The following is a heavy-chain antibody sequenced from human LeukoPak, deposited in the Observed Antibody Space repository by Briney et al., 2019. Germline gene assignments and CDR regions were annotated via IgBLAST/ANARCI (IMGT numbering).Heavy chain of an antibody. CDR3: ARGHVVEGPGRNYYYGMDV. D-gene: IGHD3-10*01. V-gene: IGHV1-18*01. Sequence: ASVKVSCKASGYTFTSYGISWVRQAPGQGLEWMGWISAYNGNTNYAQKLQGRVTMTTDTSTSTAYMELRSLRSDDTAVYCARGHVVEGPGRNYYYGMDVWGQGTTVTVSS. J-gene: IGHJ6*02. CDR2: ISAYNGNT. CDR1: GYTFTSYG.